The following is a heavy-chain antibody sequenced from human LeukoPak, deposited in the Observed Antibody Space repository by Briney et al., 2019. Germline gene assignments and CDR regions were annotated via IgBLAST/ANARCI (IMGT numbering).Heavy chain of an antibody. CDR3: AREFGIAAAGTLNWFDP. CDR2: IYTSGST. CDR1: GGSISSGSYY. V-gene: IGHV4-61*02. Sequence: PSETLSLTCTVSGGSISSGSYYWSWIRQPAGKGLEWIGRIYTSGSTNYNPSLKSRVTISVDTSKNQFSLKLSSVTAADTAVYYCAREFGIAAAGTLNWFDPWGQGTLVTVSS. J-gene: IGHJ5*02. D-gene: IGHD6-13*01.